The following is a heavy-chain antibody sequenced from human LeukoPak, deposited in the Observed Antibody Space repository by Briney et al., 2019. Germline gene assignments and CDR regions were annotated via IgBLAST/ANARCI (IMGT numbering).Heavy chain of an antibody. CDR3: ARLTHYYYGMDV. J-gene: IGHJ6*02. CDR1: GYTFTSYG. V-gene: IGHV1-18*01. Sequence: ASVKVSCKVSGYTFTSYGISWVRQAPGQGLEWMGWISAYNGDTNYAQKLQGRVTMTTDTSTSTAYMELRSLRSDDTAVYYCARLTHYYYGMDVWGQGTTVTVSS. CDR2: ISAYNGDT.